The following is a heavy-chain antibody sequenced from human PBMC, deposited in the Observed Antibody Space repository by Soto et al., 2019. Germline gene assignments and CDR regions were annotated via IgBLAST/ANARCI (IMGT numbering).Heavy chain of an antibody. D-gene: IGHD3-3*01. Sequence: GASVKVSCKASGYTFTSYGISWVRQAPGQGLEWMGWISAYNGNTNYAQKLQGRVTMTTDTSTSTAYMELRSLRSDDTAVYYCARVNQLFFGGAASPSYYYYGMDVWGQGTKVTVSS. CDR3: ARVNQLFFGGAASPSYYYYGMDV. V-gene: IGHV1-18*01. CDR2: ISAYNGNT. J-gene: IGHJ6*02. CDR1: GYTFTSYG.